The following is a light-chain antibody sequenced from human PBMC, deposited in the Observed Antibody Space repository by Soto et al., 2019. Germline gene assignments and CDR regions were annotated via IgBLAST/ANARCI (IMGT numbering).Light chain of an antibody. J-gene: IGLJ2*01. CDR2: EVT. Sequence: QSALTQPASVSRSPGQSITISCTGTSGDVGSYDLVSWYQQPPGKAPKLMIYEVTKRPSGVSDRFSGSKSGNTASLTISGLQAEDEANYYCCSYAGSSTVIFGGGTKVTVL. CDR1: SGDVGSYDL. CDR3: CSYAGSSTVI. V-gene: IGLV2-23*02.